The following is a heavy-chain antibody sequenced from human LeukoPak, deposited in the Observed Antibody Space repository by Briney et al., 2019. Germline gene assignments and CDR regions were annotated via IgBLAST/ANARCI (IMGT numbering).Heavy chain of an antibody. CDR3: ARVGEGYYYYYGMDV. D-gene: IGHD3-10*01. Sequence: ASVKVSCKASGYTFSSYAMNWVRQAPGQGLEWMGWISAYNGNTNYAQKLQGRVTMTTDTSTSTAYMELRSLRSDDTAVYYCARVGEGYYYYYGMDVWGQGTTVTVSS. CDR1: GYTFSSYA. J-gene: IGHJ6*02. V-gene: IGHV1-18*04. CDR2: ISAYNGNT.